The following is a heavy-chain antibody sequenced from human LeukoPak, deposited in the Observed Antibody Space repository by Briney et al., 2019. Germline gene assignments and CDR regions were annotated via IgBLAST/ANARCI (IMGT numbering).Heavy chain of an antibody. J-gene: IGHJ4*02. CDR2: INHSGST. D-gene: IGHD5-18*01. CDR1: GFTVSSNY. V-gene: IGHV4-34*01. CDR3: ARGSVDTTMATSRSNLDY. Sequence: GSLRLSCAASGFTVSSNYMSWVRQPPGKGLEWIGEINHSGSTNYNPSLKSRVTILVDTSKNQFSLKLSSVTAADTAVYYCARGSVDTTMATSRSNLDYWGQGTLVTVSS.